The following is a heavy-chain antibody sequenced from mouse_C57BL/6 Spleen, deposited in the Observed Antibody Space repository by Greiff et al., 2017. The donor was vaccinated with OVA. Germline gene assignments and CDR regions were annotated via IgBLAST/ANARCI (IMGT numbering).Heavy chain of an antibody. D-gene: IGHD1-1*01. CDR1: GYTFTSYW. CDR2: IDPSDSYT. V-gene: IGHV1-50*01. CDR3: ARRTTVVEVDY. J-gene: IGHJ2*01. Sequence: QVQLQQPGAELVKPGASVKLSCKASGYTFTSYWMQWVKQRPGQGLEWIGEIDPSDSYTNYNQKFKGKATLTVDTSSSTAYMQLSSLTSEDSAVYYCARRTTVVEVDYWGQGTTLTVSS.